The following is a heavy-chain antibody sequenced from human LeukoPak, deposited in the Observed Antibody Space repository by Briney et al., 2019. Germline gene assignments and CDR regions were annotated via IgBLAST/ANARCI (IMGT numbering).Heavy chain of an antibody. J-gene: IGHJ4*02. CDR1: VYTFTGYD. V-gene: IGHV1-2*02. D-gene: IGHD3-10*01. CDR2: INPNNGDS. Sequence: ASVKVSFKASVYTFTGYDLHWVRQAPGQGLEYMGWINPNNGDSKNTQTFQGRVTMTRDTSISTVYMELTRLRSDDTAVYYCARDRVSGGNDYWGQGTLVTVSS. CDR3: ARDRVSGGNDY.